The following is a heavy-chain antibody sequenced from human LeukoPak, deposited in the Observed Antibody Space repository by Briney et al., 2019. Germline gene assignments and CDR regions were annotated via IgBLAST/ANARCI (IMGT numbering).Heavy chain of an antibody. V-gene: IGHV4-59*01. D-gene: IGHD3-10*01. J-gene: IGHJ5*02. CDR1: GGSISSYY. Sequence: SETLSLTCTVSGGSISSYYWSWIRQPPGKGLEWIGYIYYSGSTNYNPSLKSRVTISVDTSKNQFSLKLSLVTAADTAVYYCARHPDYYGSGSSNWFDPWGQGTLVTVSS. CDR3: ARHPDYYGSGSSNWFDP. CDR2: IYYSGST.